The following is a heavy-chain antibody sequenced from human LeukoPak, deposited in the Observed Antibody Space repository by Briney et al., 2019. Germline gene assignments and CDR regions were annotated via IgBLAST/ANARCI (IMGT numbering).Heavy chain of an antibody. CDR1: GFTFSSYE. CDR3: ARDFPVGPWVTYYYGSGSYSSSYYFDY. CDR2: ISSSGSTI. J-gene: IGHJ4*02. V-gene: IGHV3-48*03. D-gene: IGHD3-10*01. Sequence: PGGSLRLSCAASGFTFSSYEMNWVRQAPGKGLEWVSYISSSGSTIYYADSVKGRFTISRDNAKNSLYLQMNSLRAEDTAVYYCARDFPVGPWVTYYYGSGSYSSSYYFDYWGQGTLVTVSS.